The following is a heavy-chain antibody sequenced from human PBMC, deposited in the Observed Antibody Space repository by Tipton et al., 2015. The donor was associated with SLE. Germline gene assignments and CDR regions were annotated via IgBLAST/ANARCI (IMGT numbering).Heavy chain of an antibody. CDR2: INHSGST. D-gene: IGHD3-10*01. Sequence: TLSLTCTVSGGSISSGDYYWSWIRQPPGKGLEWIGEINHSGSTNYNPSLKSRVTISVDTSKNQFSLKLSSVTAADTAVYYCARGLTTLWYNWFDPWGQGTLVTVSS. CDR3: ARGLTTLWYNWFDP. V-gene: IGHV4-61*08. J-gene: IGHJ5*02. CDR1: GGSISSGDYY.